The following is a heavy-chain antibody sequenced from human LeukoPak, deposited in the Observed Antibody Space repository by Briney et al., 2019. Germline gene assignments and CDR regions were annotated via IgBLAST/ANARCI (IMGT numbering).Heavy chain of an antibody. D-gene: IGHD4-17*01. J-gene: IGHJ4*02. V-gene: IGHV3-23*01. CDR1: GFTFNNYA. Sequence: GGSLRLSCAASGFTFNNYAMTWVRQTPGKGLEWVSGISAGGNSPYYADSVKGRFTISRDNSKNTLYLQMNSLRAEDTAVYYCAKVSTVTTRGYFDYWGQGTLVTVSS. CDR2: ISAGGNSP. CDR3: AKVSTVTTRGYFDY.